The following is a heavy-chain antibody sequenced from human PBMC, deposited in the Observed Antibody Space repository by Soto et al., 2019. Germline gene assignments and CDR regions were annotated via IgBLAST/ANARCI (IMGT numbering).Heavy chain of an antibody. CDR2: IIPIFGTA. D-gene: IGHD3-22*01. Sequence: SVKVSCKASGGTFSSYAISWVRQAPGQGLEWMGGIIPIFGTANYAQKFQGRVTITADESTSTAYMELSSLRSEDTAVYYCARTSYDSSGYLSQAYYYYGMDVWGQGTTVTVSS. CDR3: ARTSYDSSGYLSQAYYYYGMDV. J-gene: IGHJ6*02. V-gene: IGHV1-69*13. CDR1: GGTFSSYA.